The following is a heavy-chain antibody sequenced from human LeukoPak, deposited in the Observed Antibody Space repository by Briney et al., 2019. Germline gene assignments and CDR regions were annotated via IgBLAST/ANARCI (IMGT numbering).Heavy chain of an antibody. CDR2: IWYDGSNK. CDR1: GFTFSSYG. V-gene: IGHV3-33*01. Sequence: HTGGSLRLSCAASGFTFSSYGMHWVRQAPGKGLEWVAVIWYDGSNKYYADSVKGRFTISRDNSKNTLYLQMNSLRAEDTAVYYCAREGIAGYFDYWGQGTLVTVSS. CDR3: AREGIAGYFDY. D-gene: IGHD3-10*01. J-gene: IGHJ4*02.